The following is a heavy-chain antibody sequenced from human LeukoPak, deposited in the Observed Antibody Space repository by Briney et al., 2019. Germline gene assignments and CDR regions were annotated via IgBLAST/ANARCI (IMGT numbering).Heavy chain of an antibody. Sequence: SETLSLTCTVSGGSISSYYWSWIRQPPGKGLEWMGNIYDSGSTNYNPSLKSRLIISVDTSKNQCSLKLSSVTAADTAVYYCARQSISGSSLSYFDYWGQGTLVNVSS. D-gene: IGHD3-22*01. CDR2: IYDSGST. J-gene: IGHJ4*02. CDR3: ARQSISGSSLSYFDY. V-gene: IGHV4-59*01. CDR1: GGSISSYY.